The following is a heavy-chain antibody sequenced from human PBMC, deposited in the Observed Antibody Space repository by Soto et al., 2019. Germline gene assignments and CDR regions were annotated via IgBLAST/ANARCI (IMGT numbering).Heavy chain of an antibody. CDR1: GFTFSNAW. CDR3: TTAGGYNPGPFDY. V-gene: IGHV3-15*01. D-gene: IGHD5-12*01. J-gene: IGHJ4*02. CDR2: IKSKTDGGTT. Sequence: PGGSLRLSCAASGFTFSNAWMSWVRQAPGKGLEWVGRIKSKTDGGTTDYAAPVKGRFTISRDDSKNTLYLQMNSLKTEDTAVYYCTTAGGYNPGPFDYLGQGTLITVSS.